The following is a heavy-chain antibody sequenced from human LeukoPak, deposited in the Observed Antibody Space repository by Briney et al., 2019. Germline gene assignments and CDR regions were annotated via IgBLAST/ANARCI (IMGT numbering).Heavy chain of an antibody. J-gene: IGHJ3*01. V-gene: IGHV4-4*07. CDR1: GGSISGYY. CDR2: IYGSGST. D-gene: IGHD2-2*01. Sequence: PSETLSLTCTVSGGSISGYYWSWIRQPAGKGVEWIGRIYGSGSTNYNPSLKSRVTMSLDTSKSQFSLKLTSVTAADTAVYYCARVGAYCSSANCYALYAFEVWGQGTVVTVSS. CDR3: ARVGAYCSSANCYALYAFEV.